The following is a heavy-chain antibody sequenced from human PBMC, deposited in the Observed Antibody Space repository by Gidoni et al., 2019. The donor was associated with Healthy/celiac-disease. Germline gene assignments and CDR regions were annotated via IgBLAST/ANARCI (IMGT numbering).Heavy chain of an antibody. CDR1: GFTFSSYE. CDR2: ISSSGSTI. V-gene: IGHV3-48*03. D-gene: IGHD3-10*01. Sequence: EVQLVESGGGLVQPGGSLRLSCAASGFTFSSYEMHWVRQAPGKGLEWVSYISSSGSTIYYADSVKGRFTISRDNAKNSLYLQMNSLRAEDTAVYYCARFYGSGSYEGHYYYGMDVWGQGTTVTVSS. CDR3: ARFYGSGSYEGHYYYGMDV. J-gene: IGHJ6*02.